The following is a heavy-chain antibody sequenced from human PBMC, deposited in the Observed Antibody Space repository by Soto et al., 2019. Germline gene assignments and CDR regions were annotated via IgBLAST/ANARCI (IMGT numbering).Heavy chain of an antibody. CDR1: GFIFSDYA. V-gene: IGHV3-23*01. Sequence: GGSLRLSCAASGFIFSDYAMTWVRQTPGKGLEWVSAITSSGSSTYFADSLKGRITISRDNSKNTLSLQMDSLRVEDTAIYYCAKGVEGYVASWFDSWGQGPRVTVPS. J-gene: IGHJ5*01. CDR2: ITSSGSST. D-gene: IGHD5-12*01. CDR3: AKGVEGYVASWFDS.